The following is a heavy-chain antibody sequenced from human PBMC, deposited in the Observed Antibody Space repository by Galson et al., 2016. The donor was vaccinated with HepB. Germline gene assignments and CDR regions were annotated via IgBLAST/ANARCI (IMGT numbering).Heavy chain of an antibody. Sequence: SLRLSCAASGFPFNSYAMHWVRQAPGKGLEFVAVISYDGSIKLYAESVKGRFTVSRDNSENTLYLQMSNLRPEDTAVYYCARVTPVAGKNAWGQGTLVTVSS. CDR1: GFPFNSYA. CDR2: ISYDGSIK. D-gene: IGHD6-19*01. J-gene: IGHJ5*02. CDR3: ARVTPVAGKNA. V-gene: IGHV3-30-3*01.